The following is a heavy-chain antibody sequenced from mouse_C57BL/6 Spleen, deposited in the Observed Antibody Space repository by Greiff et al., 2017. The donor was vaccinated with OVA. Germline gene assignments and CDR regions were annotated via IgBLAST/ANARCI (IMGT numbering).Heavy chain of an antibody. V-gene: IGHV2-9-1*01. CDR2: IWTGGGT. Sequence: QVQLQQSGPGLVAPSQRLSITCTVSGFSLTSYAISWVRQPPGKGLEWLGVIWTGGGTNYNSALKSRLSISKDNSKSQVFLKMNSLQTDDTARYYCARNYYGSSSYWYFDVWGTGTTVTVSS. CDR3: ARNYYGSSSYWYFDV. CDR1: GFSLTSYA. J-gene: IGHJ1*03. D-gene: IGHD1-1*01.